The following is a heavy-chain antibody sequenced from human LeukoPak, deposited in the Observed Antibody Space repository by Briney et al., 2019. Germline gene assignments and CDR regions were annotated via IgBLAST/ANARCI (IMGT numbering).Heavy chain of an antibody. CDR2: ISSDKGET. D-gene: IGHD6-13*01. CDR1: GYTFTDYF. J-gene: IGHJ5*01. Sequence: ASVKVSCKTSGYTFTDYFIHWVRQAPGQGLEWVGWISSDKGETNYAQRFRGRVTMTRDTSISTAYMEVNRLTSDDTAFYYCARDIAPSGAWWLDSWGQGTLITVSS. V-gene: IGHV1-2*02. CDR3: ARDIAPSGAWWLDS.